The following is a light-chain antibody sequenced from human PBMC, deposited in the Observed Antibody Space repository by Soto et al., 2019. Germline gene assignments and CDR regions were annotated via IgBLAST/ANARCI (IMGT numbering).Light chain of an antibody. J-gene: IGKJ5*01. CDR2: DAS. CDR3: QQYGNSPIT. Sequence: ELVLPQYAGTVSLYPGAIATPSCRGSQSVSSNYLAWYQQTPGQAPRLLIYDASNRATGIPARFSGSGSGTDFTLTISSLQPEDVAVYYCQQYGNSPITFGRRTRREI. V-gene: IGKV3-20*01. CDR1: QSVSSNY.